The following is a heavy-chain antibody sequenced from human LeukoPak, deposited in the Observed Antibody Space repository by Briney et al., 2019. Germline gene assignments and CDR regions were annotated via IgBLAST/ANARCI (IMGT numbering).Heavy chain of an antibody. Sequence: GGSLRLSCAVSGFTFSSYGMSWVRQAPGKGLEWVSRISGSGGGTHYAASVKGRFTISRDNSKNTLSLQMNSLRAGDTAVYYCAKDKYHDSSGTFDYWGQGTLITVSS. CDR3: AKDKYHDSSGTFDY. CDR1: GFTFSSYG. CDR2: ISGSGGGT. J-gene: IGHJ4*02. D-gene: IGHD3-22*01. V-gene: IGHV3-23*01.